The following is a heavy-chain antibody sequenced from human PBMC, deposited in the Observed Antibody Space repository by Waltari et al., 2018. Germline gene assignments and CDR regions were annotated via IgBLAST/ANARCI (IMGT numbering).Heavy chain of an antibody. CDR3: ARVGDQYDRTDGGPLDP. CDR2: ISPFIGTT. D-gene: IGHD1-26*01. Sequence: QVHLEQSGAEVTKPGSSVRVSCMASGGSYSNFRESVLSWVRQAPGHGLEGLGGISPFIGTTNYAQKFQGRRSITADEASKTVYMELSSLRSEDTAVYYCARVGDQYDRTDGGPLDPWGQGTLVTVSS. CDR1: GGSYSNFRESV. V-gene: IGHV1-69*12. J-gene: IGHJ5*02.